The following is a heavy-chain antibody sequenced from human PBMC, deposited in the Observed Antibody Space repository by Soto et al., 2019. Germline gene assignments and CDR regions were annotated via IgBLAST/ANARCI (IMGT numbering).Heavy chain of an antibody. CDR2: IIPILGIA. CDR3: ARDFEYSYGYGY. D-gene: IGHD5-18*01. Sequence: GASVKVSCKASGGTFSSYTISWVRQAPGQGLEWMGRIIPILGIANYAQKFQGRVTITADKSTSTAYMELSSLRSEDTAVYYCARDFEYSYGYGYWGQGTLVTVSS. CDR1: GGTFSSYT. V-gene: IGHV1-69*04. J-gene: IGHJ4*02.